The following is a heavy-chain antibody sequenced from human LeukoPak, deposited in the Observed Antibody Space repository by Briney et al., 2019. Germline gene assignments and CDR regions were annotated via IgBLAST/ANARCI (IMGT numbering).Heavy chain of an antibody. CDR2: ISSSSSYI. CDR3: ARELLYVYGMDV. V-gene: IGHV3-21*01. J-gene: IGHJ6*02. D-gene: IGHD2/OR15-2a*01. CDR1: GFTFSSYS. Sequence: GGSLRLSCAASGFTFSSYSMNWVHQAPGKGLEWVSSISSSSSYIYYADSVEGRFAISRDNARNPLYLHMSSLRVEDTAVYYCARELLYVYGMDVWGQGTTVTVSS.